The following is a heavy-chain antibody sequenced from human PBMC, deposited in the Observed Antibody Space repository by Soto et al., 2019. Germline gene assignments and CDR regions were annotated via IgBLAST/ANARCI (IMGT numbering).Heavy chain of an antibody. CDR1: GGTFSRYA. D-gene: IGHD6-6*01. CDR3: AVRAARLYSYYYGMDV. Sequence: SVKVSCKASGGTFSRYAISWVRQAPGQGLEWMGGIIPIFGTANYAQKFQGRVTITADESTSTAYMELSSLRSEDTAVYYCAVRAARLYSYYYGMDVWGQGTTVTVSS. V-gene: IGHV1-69*13. J-gene: IGHJ6*02. CDR2: IIPIFGTA.